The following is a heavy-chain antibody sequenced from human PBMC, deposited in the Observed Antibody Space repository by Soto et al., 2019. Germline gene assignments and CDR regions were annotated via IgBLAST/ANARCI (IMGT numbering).Heavy chain of an antibody. J-gene: IGHJ5*02. CDR1: GFTFSSYS. Sequence: EVQLVESGGGLVQPGGSLRLSCAASGFTFSSYSMNWVRQAPGKGLEWVSYISSSSSTIYYADSVKGRFTISRDNAKNSLYLEMNSVRVEDTAVYYCARHPERIAQIGWFDPWGQGTLVTVSS. CDR3: ARHPERIAQIGWFDP. D-gene: IGHD6-13*01. V-gene: IGHV3-48*01. CDR2: ISSSSSTI.